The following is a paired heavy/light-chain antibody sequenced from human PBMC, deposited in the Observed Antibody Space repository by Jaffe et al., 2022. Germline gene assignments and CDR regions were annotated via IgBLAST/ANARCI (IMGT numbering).Heavy chain of an antibody. CDR2: IKPKSEGGTA. D-gene: IGHD2-15*01. Sequence: EVQLVESGGGLVKPGESLTISCAASGFSFTNAWMNWVRQAPGKGLEWVGRIKPKSEGGTADYAAPLRGRITISRDDSKNTVFLQMNSLKTEDTAVYYCKTTACSGGTCNPPRFQNWGQGILVTVSS. CDR3: KTTACSGGTCNPPRFQN. CDR1: GFSFTNAW. J-gene: IGHJ4*02. V-gene: IGHV3-15*01.
Light chain of an antibody. CDR1: QTFSSSH. J-gene: IGKJ2*01. Sequence: EIVLTQSPDTLSLSPGERATFSCRASQTFSSSHFAWYQQKPGQAPRLLIFGPSIRATGIPDRFSGSASGTDFTLTISRLEPEDFAVYYCQQYADAPYTFGQGTKLEIK. V-gene: IGKV3-20*01. CDR2: GPS. CDR3: QQYADAPYT.